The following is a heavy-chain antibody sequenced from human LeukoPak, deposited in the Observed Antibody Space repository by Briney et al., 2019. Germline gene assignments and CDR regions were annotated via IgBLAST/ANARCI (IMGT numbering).Heavy chain of an antibody. D-gene: IGHD3-22*01. Sequence: ASVKVSCKASGYTFTSYGISWVRQAPGQGLEWMGWISAYNGNTNYVQKLQGRVTMTTDTSTSTAYMELRSLRSDDTAVYYCARHNRITMIVVVTQFDYWGQGTLVTVSS. CDR3: ARHNRITMIVVVTQFDY. J-gene: IGHJ4*02. CDR2: ISAYNGNT. V-gene: IGHV1-18*01. CDR1: GYTFTSYG.